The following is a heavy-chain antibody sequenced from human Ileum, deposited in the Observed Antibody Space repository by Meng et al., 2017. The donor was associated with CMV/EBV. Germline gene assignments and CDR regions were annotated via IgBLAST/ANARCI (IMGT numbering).Heavy chain of an antibody. CDR2: VRHDGGNK. J-gene: IGHJ4*02. Sequence: LSCAASGFTFTCCGMHWVRQAPGKGLEWVAFVRHDGGNKYYADSVKGRFTISRDNSKNTLYLQMDSLRAEDTAIYYCAKDTLQWTPGYWGQGTLVTVSS. V-gene: IGHV3-30*02. D-gene: IGHD4-11*01. CDR1: GFTFTCCG. CDR3: AKDTLQWTPGY.